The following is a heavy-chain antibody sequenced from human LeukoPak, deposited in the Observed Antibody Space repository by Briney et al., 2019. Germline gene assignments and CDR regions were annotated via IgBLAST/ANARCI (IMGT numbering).Heavy chain of an antibody. D-gene: IGHD3-22*01. V-gene: IGHV1-69*04. J-gene: IGHJ4*02. Sequence: SVKVSCKASGGTFSSYAISWVRQAPGQGLEWLGRIIPILGIANYAQKFQGRVTITADKSTSTAYMELSSLRSEDTAVYYCASTYDSSGYYYDYWGQGTLVTVSS. CDR1: GGTFSSYA. CDR3: ASTYDSSGYYYDY. CDR2: IIPILGIA.